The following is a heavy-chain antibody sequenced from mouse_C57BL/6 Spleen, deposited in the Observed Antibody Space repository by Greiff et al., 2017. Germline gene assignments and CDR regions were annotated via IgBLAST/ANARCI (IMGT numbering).Heavy chain of an antibody. D-gene: IGHD2-5*01. Sequence: EVQLQESGPELVKPGASVKMSCKASGYTFTDYNMHWVKQSHGKSLEWIGYINPNNGGTSYNQKFKGKATLTVTKSSNTAYMELRSLTSVDSAVYYCAGYYSNWYFDVWGTGTTVTVSA. CDR3: AGYYSNWYFDV. J-gene: IGHJ1*03. V-gene: IGHV1-22*01. CDR2: INPNNGGT. CDR1: GYTFTDYN.